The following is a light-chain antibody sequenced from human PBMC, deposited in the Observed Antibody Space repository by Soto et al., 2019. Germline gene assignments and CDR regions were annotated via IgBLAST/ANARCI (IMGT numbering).Light chain of an antibody. V-gene: IGKV3-15*01. CDR1: QSVNNN. J-gene: IGKJ1*01. Sequence: VVMMQSPVTLSVSPGERATLSCRASQSVNNNLAWYQQKPGQAPRLLIYGASTRATGVPARFSGSGSGTEFTFTISSLQSGDLAVYYCQQYNDWWTFGQGTKV. CDR3: QQYNDWWT. CDR2: GAS.